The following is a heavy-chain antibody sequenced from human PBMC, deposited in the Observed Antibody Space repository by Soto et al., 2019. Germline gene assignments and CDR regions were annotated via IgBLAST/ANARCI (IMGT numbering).Heavy chain of an antibody. Sequence: GGSLRLSCAASGFTFSSYAMSWVRQAPGKGLEWVSAISGSGGSTYYADSVKGRFTISRDNSKNTLYLQMNSLRAEDTAAYYCAKDGGYAYYDSSGYYFGYWGQGTLVTVSS. J-gene: IGHJ4*02. CDR3: AKDGGYAYYDSSGYYFGY. D-gene: IGHD3-22*01. V-gene: IGHV3-23*01. CDR1: GFTFSSYA. CDR2: ISGSGGST.